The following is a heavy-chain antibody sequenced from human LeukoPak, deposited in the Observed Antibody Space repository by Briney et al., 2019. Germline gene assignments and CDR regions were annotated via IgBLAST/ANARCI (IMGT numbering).Heavy chain of an antibody. D-gene: IGHD3-3*01. CDR2: MNPNSGNT. CDR3: ARTYYDFWSGHYYYYYMDV. J-gene: IGHJ6*03. CDR1: GYTFTSYD. Sequence: GASVKVSCKASGYTFTSYDINWVGQAPGQGLEWMGWMNPNSGNTGYAQKFQGRVTITRNTSISTAYMELSSLRSEDTAVYYCARTYYDFWSGHYYYYYMDVWGKGTTVTVSS. V-gene: IGHV1-8*03.